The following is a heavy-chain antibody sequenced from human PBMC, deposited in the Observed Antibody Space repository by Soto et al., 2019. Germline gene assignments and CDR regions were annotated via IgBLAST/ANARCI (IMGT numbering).Heavy chain of an antibody. CDR3: ARDGTARITISPYYYYYSMDV. J-gene: IGHJ6*02. V-gene: IGHV3-30-3*01. CDR2: ISYDGSNK. CDR1: GFTFSSYA. Sequence: GSLRLSCAASGFTFSSYAMHWVRQAPGKGLEWVAVISYDGSNKYYADSVKGRFTISRDNSKNTLYLQMNSLRAEDTAVYYCARDGTARITISPYYYYYSMDVWGQGT. D-gene: IGHD3-3*01.